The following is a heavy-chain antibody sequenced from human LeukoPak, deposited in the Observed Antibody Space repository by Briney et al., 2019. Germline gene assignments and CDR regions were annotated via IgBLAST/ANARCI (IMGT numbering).Heavy chain of an antibody. CDR3: ARTPRTTVTTRFDY. CDR2: INHSGST. CDR1: GGSFSGYY. D-gene: IGHD4-11*01. J-gene: IGHJ4*02. Sequence: SETLSLTCAVYGGSFSGYYWSWIRQPPGKGLEWIGEINHSGSTNYNPSLKGRVTISVDTSKNQFSLKLSSVTAADTAVYYCARTPRTTVTTRFDYWGQGTLVTVSS. V-gene: IGHV4-34*01.